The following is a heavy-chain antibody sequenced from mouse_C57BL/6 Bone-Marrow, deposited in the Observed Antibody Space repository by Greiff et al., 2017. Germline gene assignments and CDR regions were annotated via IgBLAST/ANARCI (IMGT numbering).Heavy chain of an antibody. CDR1: GYTFTSYG. V-gene: IGHV1-81*01. D-gene: IGHD2-5*01. CDR3: ARSGYSNYAWFAY. Sequence: QVQLQQSGAELARPGASVKLSCKASGYTFTSYGISWVKQRTGQGLEWIGEIYPRSGNTYYNEKFKGKATLTADKSSSTAYMELRSLTSEDSAVYFCARSGYSNYAWFAYWGQGTLVTVSA. J-gene: IGHJ3*01. CDR2: IYPRSGNT.